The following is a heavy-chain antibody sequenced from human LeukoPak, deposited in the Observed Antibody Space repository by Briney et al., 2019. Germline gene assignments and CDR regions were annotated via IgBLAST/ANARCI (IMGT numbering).Heavy chain of an antibody. V-gene: IGHV3-30-3*01. D-gene: IGHD3-22*01. CDR1: GFTFSSYA. Sequence: GGSLRLSCAASGFTFSSYAMHWVRQAPGKGLEWVAVISYDGSNKYYADSVKGRFTISRDNSKNTLYLQMNSLRAEDMAVYYCARDVARYYYDSSGSVYWGQGTLVTVSS. CDR2: ISYDGSNK. J-gene: IGHJ4*02. CDR3: ARDVARYYYDSSGSVY.